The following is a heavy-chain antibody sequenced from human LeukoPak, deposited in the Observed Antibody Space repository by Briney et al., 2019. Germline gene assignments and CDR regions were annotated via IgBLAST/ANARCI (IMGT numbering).Heavy chain of an antibody. CDR3: AAESWLGFDP. Sequence: SGGSLRLSCAASGFTFSSYWISWVRQAPGKGLEWVANIKQDGSEKYYVDSVKGRFTISRDNAKNSLYLQMNSLRAEDTAVYYCAAESWLGFDPWGQGTLVTVSS. CDR1: GFTFSSYW. J-gene: IGHJ5*02. CDR2: IKQDGSEK. V-gene: IGHV3-7*01. D-gene: IGHD3-10*01.